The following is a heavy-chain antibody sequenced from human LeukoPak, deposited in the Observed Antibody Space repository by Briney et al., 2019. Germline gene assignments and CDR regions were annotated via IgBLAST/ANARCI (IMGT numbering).Heavy chain of an antibody. J-gene: IGHJ4*02. CDR1: GGSFSGYY. V-gene: IGHV4-34*01. CDR3: ARGRGMIVVVIDY. Sequence: SETLSLTCAVYGGSFSGYYWSWLRQPPGKGREGSGEINHSGSTNYNPSLKSRVTISVDTSKNQFSLKLSSVTAADTAVYYCARGRGMIVVVIDYWGQGTLVTVSS. D-gene: IGHD3-22*01. CDR2: INHSGST.